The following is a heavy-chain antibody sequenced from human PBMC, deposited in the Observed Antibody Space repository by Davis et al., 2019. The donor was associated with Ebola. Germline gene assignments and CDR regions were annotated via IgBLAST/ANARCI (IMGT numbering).Heavy chain of an antibody. Sequence: PGGSLRLSCAASGFTFSGYWMHWFRQAPGKGLEWVSYISNSGSTKYYADSVKGRFTISRDNAKNSLYLQMNSLRGEDTAVYYCARAPKYTGYDFPYYFDYWGQGTLVTVSS. V-gene: IGHV3-48*04. CDR3: ARAPKYTGYDFPYYFDY. CDR2: ISNSGSTK. CDR1: GFTFSGYW. J-gene: IGHJ4*02. D-gene: IGHD5-12*01.